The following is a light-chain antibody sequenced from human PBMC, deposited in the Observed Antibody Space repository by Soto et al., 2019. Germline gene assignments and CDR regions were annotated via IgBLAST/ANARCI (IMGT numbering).Light chain of an antibody. CDR1: QGVGSRY. V-gene: IGKV3-20*01. Sequence: EIVLTQSPGTLSLSPGERATLSCRASQGVGSRYLAWYQQKPGQAPRLLIYGASSRATGIPDRFSGSGSGTDFTLTVSRLEPEDFAVHYCQHYGRSPWTVGQGTKVEIK. CDR3: QHYGRSPWT. J-gene: IGKJ1*01. CDR2: GAS.